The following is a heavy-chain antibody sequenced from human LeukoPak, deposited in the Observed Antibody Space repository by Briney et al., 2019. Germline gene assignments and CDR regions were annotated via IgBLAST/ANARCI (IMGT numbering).Heavy chain of an antibody. CDR3: AREYCSGGSCVEYFQH. CDR2: ISAYNGNT. J-gene: IGHJ1*01. Sequence: ASVKVSCKASGYTFTSYGISWVRQAPGQGLEWMGWISAYNGNTNYAQKLQGRVTMTTDTSTGTAYMELRSLRSDDTAVYYCAREYCSGGSCVEYFQHWGQGTLVTVSS. V-gene: IGHV1-18*01. CDR1: GYTFTSYG. D-gene: IGHD2-15*01.